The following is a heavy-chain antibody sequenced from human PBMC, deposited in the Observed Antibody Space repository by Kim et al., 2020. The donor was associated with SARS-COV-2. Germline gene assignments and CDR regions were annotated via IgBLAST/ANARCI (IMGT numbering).Heavy chain of an antibody. CDR2: INAGNGNT. D-gene: IGHD5-18*01. J-gene: IGHJ4*02. CDR1: GYTFTSYA. Sequence: ASVKVSCKASGYTFTSYAMHWVRQAPGQRLEWMGWINAGNGNTKYSQKFQGRVTITRDTSASTAYMELSSLRSEDTAVYYCAREVWVGFRGYSYGYPDYWGQGTLVTVSS. CDR3: AREVWVGFRGYSYGYPDY. V-gene: IGHV1-3*01.